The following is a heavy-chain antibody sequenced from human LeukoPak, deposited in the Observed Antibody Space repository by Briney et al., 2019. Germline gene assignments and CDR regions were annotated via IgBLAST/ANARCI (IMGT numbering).Heavy chain of an antibody. J-gene: IGHJ4*02. Sequence: ASVKVSCKASGYTFTSYDINWVRQATGQGLEWMGWMNPNSGNTGYAQKFQGRVTMTRNTSISTAYMELSSLRSEDTAVYYCARVRKEWLEGLNWGQGTLVTVSS. D-gene: IGHD6-19*01. CDR2: MNPNSGNT. V-gene: IGHV1-8*01. CDR3: ARVRKEWLEGLN. CDR1: GYTFTSYD.